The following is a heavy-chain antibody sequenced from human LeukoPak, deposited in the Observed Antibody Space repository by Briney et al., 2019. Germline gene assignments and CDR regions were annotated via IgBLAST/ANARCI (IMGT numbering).Heavy chain of an antibody. Sequence: ASVKVSCKASGYTFTSYGIGWVRQAPGQGLEWMGWISAYNDNTNYAQKLQGRVTMTTDTSTGTAYMELRSLRSDDTAVYYCARGGIRDIVVVPAAYNWFDPWGQGTLVTVSS. D-gene: IGHD2-2*01. J-gene: IGHJ5*02. V-gene: IGHV1-18*01. CDR3: ARGGIRDIVVVPAAYNWFDP. CDR2: ISAYNDNT. CDR1: GYTFTSYG.